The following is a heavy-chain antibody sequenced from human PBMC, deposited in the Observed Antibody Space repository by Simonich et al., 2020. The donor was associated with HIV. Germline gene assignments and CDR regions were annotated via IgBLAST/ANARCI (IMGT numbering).Heavy chain of an antibody. V-gene: IGHV4-34*01. CDR1: GGAFSDYF. J-gene: IGHJ3*02. D-gene: IGHD3-3*01. Sequence: QVQLQQWGAGLLKPSETLSLTCAVYGGAFSDYFWSGIRQSPGKGLEWIGENNHREKTNNNPSLKSRVTVSVDPPKNQVSLKLSSVTAADTAVYYCARGQPLRSLQRDGFDIWGQGTVVTVSS. CDR2: NNHREKT. CDR3: ARGQPLRSLQRDGFDI.